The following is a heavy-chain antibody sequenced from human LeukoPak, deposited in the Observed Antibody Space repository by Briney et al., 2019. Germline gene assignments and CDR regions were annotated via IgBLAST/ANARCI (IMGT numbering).Heavy chain of an antibody. V-gene: IGHV4-34*01. J-gene: IGHJ4*02. D-gene: IGHD4-23*01. CDR3: ARTHDYGGNTDFDY. CDR1: GGSFSGYY. CDR2: INHSGST. Sequence: SETLSLTCAVYGGSFSGYYWSWIRQPPGKGLEWIGEINHSGSTNYNPSLKSRVTISVDTSKNQFSLKLSSVTAADTAVYFCARTHDYGGNTDFDYWGQGILVTVSS.